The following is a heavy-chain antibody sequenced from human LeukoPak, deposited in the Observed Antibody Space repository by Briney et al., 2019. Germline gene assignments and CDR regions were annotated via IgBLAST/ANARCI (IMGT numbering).Heavy chain of an antibody. CDR2: ISGSGGST. Sequence: GASVKVSCKASGGTFSSYAMSWVRQARGKGLEWVSAISGSGGSTYYADSVKGRFTISTDNSKNTLYLQMNSLRAEDTAVYYCAKDWGNYHMPPGGAFDIWGQGTMVTVSS. V-gene: IGHV3-23*01. J-gene: IGHJ3*02. CDR1: GGTFSSYA. CDR3: AKDWGNYHMPPGGAFDI. D-gene: IGHD3-16*01.